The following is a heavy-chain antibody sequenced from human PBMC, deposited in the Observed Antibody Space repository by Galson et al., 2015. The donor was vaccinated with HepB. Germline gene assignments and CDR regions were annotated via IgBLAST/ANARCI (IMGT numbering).Heavy chain of an antibody. CDR3: ARGYTAAGILGSAGTDY. V-gene: IGHV1-18*04. Sequence: SVKVSCKASGYTFTSYGISWVRQAPGQGLEWMGWISAYNGNTNYAQKLQGRVTMTTDTSTSTAYMELSSLRSEDTAVYYCARGYTAAGILGSAGTDYWGQGTLVTVSS. CDR2: ISAYNGNT. J-gene: IGHJ4*02. CDR1: GYTFTSYG. D-gene: IGHD6-13*01.